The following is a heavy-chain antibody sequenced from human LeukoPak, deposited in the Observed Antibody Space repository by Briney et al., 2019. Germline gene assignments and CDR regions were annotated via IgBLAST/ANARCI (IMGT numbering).Heavy chain of an antibody. Sequence: PGGSLRLSCAASGFTFSMNWMSWVRQAPGKGLEWVANIKHDGSERYYGDSVKGRFTISRDNAKNSLYLQMNSLRAEDTAVYYCARGLYASGSSHDSWGQGALVAVSS. CDR1: GFTFSMNW. V-gene: IGHV3-7*03. CDR3: ARGLYASGSSHDS. D-gene: IGHD3-10*01. CDR2: IKHDGSER. J-gene: IGHJ4*02.